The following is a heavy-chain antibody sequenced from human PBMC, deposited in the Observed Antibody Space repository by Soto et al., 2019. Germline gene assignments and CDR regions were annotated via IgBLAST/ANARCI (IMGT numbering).Heavy chain of an antibody. CDR1: GYTFTGYY. CDR2: INPNSGGT. Sequence: ASVKVSCKASGYTFTGYYMHWVRQAPGQGLEWMGWINPNSGGTNYAQKFQGWVTMTRDTSISTAYMELSSLRSEDTAVYYCATTGWYNFDYWGQGTLVTVSS. CDR3: ATTGWYNFDY. V-gene: IGHV1-2*04. J-gene: IGHJ4*02. D-gene: IGHD6-19*01.